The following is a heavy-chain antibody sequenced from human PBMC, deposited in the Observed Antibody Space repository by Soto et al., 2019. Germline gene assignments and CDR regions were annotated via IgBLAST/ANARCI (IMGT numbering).Heavy chain of an antibody. V-gene: IGHV1-18*01. CDR3: ARGRYGDY. Sequence: QAHLVQSGPEVKKPGASVKVSCKGSGYIFTSYGIAWVRQAPGQGLERMGWISAHNGNTEYAQKFQGRVTVTRDTSTSTAHLELRSLRSDDTALYYCARGRYGDYWGQGALVTVSS. J-gene: IGHJ4*02. D-gene: IGHD4-17*01. CDR2: ISAHNGNT. CDR1: GYIFTSYG.